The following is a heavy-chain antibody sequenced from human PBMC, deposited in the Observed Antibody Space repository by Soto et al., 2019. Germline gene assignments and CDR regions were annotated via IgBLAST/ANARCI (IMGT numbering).Heavy chain of an antibody. CDR1: GGTFRSYA. CDR2: SIPIFCTA. D-gene: IGHD3-10*01. J-gene: IGHJ3*02. Sequence: SVKVSCKTFGGTFRSYAISWVRQAPGQELEWMGWSIPIFCTANYAQKFQGRVTMTADKSTSKAYMELSGLGSEDTAVYYCARDIRRGFGKLLYYNDAFDIWGQ. CDR3: ARDIRRGFGKLLYYNDAFDI. V-gene: IGHV1-69*06.